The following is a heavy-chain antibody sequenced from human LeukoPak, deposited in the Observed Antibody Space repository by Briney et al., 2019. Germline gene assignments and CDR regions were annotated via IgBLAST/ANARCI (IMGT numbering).Heavy chain of an antibody. CDR2: ITWDRGTV. CDR3: AKASTYDYVWGSYLIGHYFDF. V-gene: IGHV3-9*01. J-gene: IGHJ4*02. Sequence: WVSGITWDRGTVTYADSVKGRFTISRDNAKNSLYLHMTSLRAEDSALYYCAKASTYDYVWGSYLIGHYFDFWGQGTLVTVSP. D-gene: IGHD3-16*01.